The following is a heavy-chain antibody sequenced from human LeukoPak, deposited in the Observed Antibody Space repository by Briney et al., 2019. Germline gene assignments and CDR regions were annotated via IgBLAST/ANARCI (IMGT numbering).Heavy chain of an antibody. J-gene: IGHJ3*02. V-gene: IGHV4-39*01. CDR1: CGSIISSSYY. CDR3: ARRYYYDSSGYYSDAFDI. D-gene: IGHD3-22*01. Sequence: PSETLFLTCSVSCGSIISSSYYWGWIRQPPGKGLEWIGSIYYSGSTYYNPSLKSRVTISVDTSKNQFSLQLSSVTAADTAVYYCARRYYYDSSGYYSDAFDIWGQGTMVTVSS. CDR2: IYYSGST.